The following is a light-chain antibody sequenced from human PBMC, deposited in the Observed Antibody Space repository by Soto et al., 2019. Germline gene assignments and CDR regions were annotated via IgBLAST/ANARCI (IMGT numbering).Light chain of an antibody. CDR1: QNVKTR. CDR2: DAF. CDR3: QQYDEWPLT. Sequence: EKVMTQSPVTLSVSPGERATLSCGASQNVKTRLAWYQQKPGQAPRLLIFDAFTRATGIPARFSGSASGTDFTLTISSLQPEDSAVYYCQQYDEWPLTFGGGPKGDIK. V-gene: IGKV3-15*01. J-gene: IGKJ4*01.